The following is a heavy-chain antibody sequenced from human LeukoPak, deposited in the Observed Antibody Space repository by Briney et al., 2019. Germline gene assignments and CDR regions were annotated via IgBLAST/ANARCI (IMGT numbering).Heavy chain of an antibody. Sequence: GASVKVSCKASGYTFTSYGISWVRQAPGQGLEWMGWISAYNGNTNYAQKLQGRVTMTTDTSTSTAYMELRSLRSDDTAVYYCASSRYYGILTGYPDYYGMDVWGQGTTVTVSS. CDR3: ASSRYYGILTGYPDYYGMDV. V-gene: IGHV1-18*01. CDR1: GYTFTSYG. D-gene: IGHD3-9*01. J-gene: IGHJ6*02. CDR2: ISAYNGNT.